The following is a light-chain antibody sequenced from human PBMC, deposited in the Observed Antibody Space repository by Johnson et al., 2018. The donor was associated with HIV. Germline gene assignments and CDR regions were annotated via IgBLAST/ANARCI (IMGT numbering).Light chain of an antibody. Sequence: QSVLTQPPSVSAAPGQRVNISCSGHSSNIENYFVSWYQQLPGAAPRLLIYEDYKRPSGIPDRFSGSKSGASATLGITGLQTGDEADYYCGVWDASLSPHYGCGTGTTLTVL. V-gene: IGLV1-51*02. CDR2: EDY. J-gene: IGLJ1*01. CDR1: SSNIENYF. CDR3: GVWDASLSPHYG.